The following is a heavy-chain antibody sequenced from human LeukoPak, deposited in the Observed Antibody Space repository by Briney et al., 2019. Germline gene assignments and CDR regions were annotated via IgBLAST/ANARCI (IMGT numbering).Heavy chain of an antibody. Sequence: SQTLSLTCAISGDSVCSNSAAWNWIRQSPSRGLEWLGRTYYRSKWYNDYAISVKSRITINPDTSKNQFSLQLNSVAPEDTAVYYCARVGSASNGWYFSDWGQGTLVTVSS. CDR2: TYYRSKWYN. D-gene: IGHD6-19*01. CDR3: ARVGSASNGWYFSD. V-gene: IGHV6-1*01. CDR1: GDSVCSNSAA. J-gene: IGHJ4*02.